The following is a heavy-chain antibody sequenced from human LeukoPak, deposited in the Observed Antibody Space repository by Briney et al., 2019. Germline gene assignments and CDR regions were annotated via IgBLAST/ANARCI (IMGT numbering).Heavy chain of an antibody. V-gene: IGHV3-33*01. Sequence: PGGSLRLSCAASGFTFSSYGMHWVRQAPGKGLEWVAVIWYDGSYKYYADSVKGRFTISRDNSKNTLYLQMNSLRAEDTAVYYCARNLGFLEWLPPTSYGMDVWGQGTTVTVSS. CDR3: ARNLGFLEWLPPTSYGMDV. J-gene: IGHJ6*02. CDR2: IWYDGSYK. CDR1: GFTFSSYG. D-gene: IGHD3-3*01.